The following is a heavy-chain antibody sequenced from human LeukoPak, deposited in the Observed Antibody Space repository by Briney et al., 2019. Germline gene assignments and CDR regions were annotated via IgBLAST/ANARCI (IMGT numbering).Heavy chain of an antibody. Sequence: ASVRVSCKAYGYTLTDYYMHWVRQAPGQGLECMGWTNPHSGDTNLAQKFQGRVTMTRDTSINTAYIELTRLTSDDSAVYYCARVDMTTVTIDYWGQGTLVTVSS. D-gene: IGHD4-17*01. CDR1: GYTLTDYY. J-gene: IGHJ4*02. V-gene: IGHV1-2*02. CDR2: TNPHSGDT. CDR3: ARVDMTTVTIDY.